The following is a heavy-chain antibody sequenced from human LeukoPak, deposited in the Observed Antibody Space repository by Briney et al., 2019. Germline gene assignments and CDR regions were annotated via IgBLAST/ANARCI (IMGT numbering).Heavy chain of an antibody. D-gene: IGHD1-26*01. J-gene: IGHJ3*02. CDR2: IYPGDSDT. CDR1: GYSFTTYW. Sequence: GESLKISCKTSGYSFTTYWIAWGRQMAGKGLEWMVAIYPGDSDTRYGPSFKGQVTISADKSISIAYLQWSSLKASDTAMYYCARLPLYSGTNADPFDIWGRGTMVTVSS. V-gene: IGHV5-51*01. CDR3: ARLPLYSGTNADPFDI.